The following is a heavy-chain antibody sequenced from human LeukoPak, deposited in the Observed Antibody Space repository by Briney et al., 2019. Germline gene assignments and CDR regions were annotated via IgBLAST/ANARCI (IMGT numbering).Heavy chain of an antibody. Sequence: PSQTLSLTCTVSGASISRGSYYWSWIRQPAGKGLEWVGRIYTSGSTNYNPSLKSRVTISLDTSKNQFSLKLSSVTAADSAVYYCAREVGFGYFYYYMDVWGKGATVTVSS. J-gene: IGHJ6*03. V-gene: IGHV4-61*02. D-gene: IGHD3-10*01. CDR2: IYTSGST. CDR3: AREVGFGYFYYYMDV. CDR1: GASISRGSYY.